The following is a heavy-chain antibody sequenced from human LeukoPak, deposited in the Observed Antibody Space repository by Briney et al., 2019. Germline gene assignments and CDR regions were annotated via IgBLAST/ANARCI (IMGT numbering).Heavy chain of an antibody. Sequence: GGSLRLSCVASRFAFSQAWMSWVRQAPGKGLEWVGRIKSESDGGTTDYAAPVKGRFTIPRDDSKNTLYLQMNSLKTEDTAVYYCTTDAEDIVVVVAATQSAYWGQGTLVTVSS. D-gene: IGHD2-15*01. CDR3: TTDAEDIVVVVAATQSAY. CDR2: IKSESDGGTT. CDR1: RFAFSQAW. V-gene: IGHV3-15*01. J-gene: IGHJ4*02.